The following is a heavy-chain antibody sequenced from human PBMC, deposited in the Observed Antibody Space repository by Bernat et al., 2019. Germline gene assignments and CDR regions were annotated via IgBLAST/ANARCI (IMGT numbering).Heavy chain of an antibody. J-gene: IGHJ5*02. CDR3: TTVNTRWFDA. Sequence: EVQLVESGGGLVKPGGSLRLSCAVSGFTFSNAWMTWVRQAPGKGLEWVGRIKSKVEGGTIDYAATVKGRFTISRDDSRNTLYLQMNSLKTEDTGVYYCTTVNTRWFDAWGQGTLVTVSS. CDR2: IKSKVEGGTI. CDR1: GFTFSNAW. V-gene: IGHV3-15*01.